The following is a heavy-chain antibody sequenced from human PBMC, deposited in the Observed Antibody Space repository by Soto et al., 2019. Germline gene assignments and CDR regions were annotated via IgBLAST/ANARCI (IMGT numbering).Heavy chain of an antibody. J-gene: IGHJ4*02. D-gene: IGHD3-9*01. CDR3: AREYYGLLTGYYTDY. V-gene: IGHV3-74*01. CDR1: GFPFSSYW. Sequence: QLVESGGDLVQRGGSLRLSCAASGFPFSSYWMHWVRHTPGKGLDWVASISGDGVTTYYADSVTGRFSVSRDNAKNTLSLQISGLRAEDTAVYYCAREYYGLLTGYYTDYWGQGTLVSVSS. CDR2: ISGDGVTT.